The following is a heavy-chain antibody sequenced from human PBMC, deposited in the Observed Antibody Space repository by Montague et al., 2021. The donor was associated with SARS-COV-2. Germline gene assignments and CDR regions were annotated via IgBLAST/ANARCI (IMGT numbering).Heavy chain of an antibody. D-gene: IGHD1-20*01. Sequence: SETLSLTCAVYGGSLSGYYWSWIRQPPGKGLEWIGEINHSGSTNYNPSLKSRVTISLDTSKNQFSPKLSSVTAADTAVYYCARGRRRYNWRDETSYYYGMDVWGQGTRVTVSS. V-gene: IGHV4-34*01. J-gene: IGHJ6*02. CDR3: ARGRRRYNWRDETSYYYGMDV. CDR1: GGSLSGYY. CDR2: INHSGST.